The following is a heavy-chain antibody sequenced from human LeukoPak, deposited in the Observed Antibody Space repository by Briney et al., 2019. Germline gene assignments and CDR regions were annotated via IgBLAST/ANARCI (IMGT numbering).Heavy chain of an antibody. V-gene: IGHV1-8*01. J-gene: IGHJ4*02. CDR3: ATEYYRSAY. Sequence: ASVRVSCKASGYTFTSYDINWVRQATGQGLEWMGWMNPNSGNTDFAQKFQGRVTMTRNTSISTAYMELSSLRSEDTAVYYCATEYYRSAYWGQGTLVTVSS. CDR1: GYTFTSYD. CDR2: MNPNSGNT. D-gene: IGHD3-10*01.